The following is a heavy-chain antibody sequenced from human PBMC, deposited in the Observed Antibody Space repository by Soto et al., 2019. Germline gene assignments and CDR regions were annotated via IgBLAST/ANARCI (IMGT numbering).Heavy chain of an antibody. Sequence: SETLSLTCTVSGGSISSYYWSWIRQPPGKGLFWIGFIFYIGSTNYNPSLKSRVTISVDTSKNQFSLKLSFVTAADTALYYCARGLSIAAAGTWFDPWGQGTLVTVSS. CDR3: ARGLSIAAAGTWFDP. D-gene: IGHD6-13*01. V-gene: IGHV4-59*01. CDR1: GGSISSYY. J-gene: IGHJ5*02. CDR2: IFYIGST.